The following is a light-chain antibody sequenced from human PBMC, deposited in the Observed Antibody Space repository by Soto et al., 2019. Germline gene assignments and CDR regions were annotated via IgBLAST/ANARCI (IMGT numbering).Light chain of an antibody. CDR3: QQYNKFPSLT. V-gene: IGKV3-15*01. Sequence: EIVMTQSPATLSVSPGERATLSCRASQSVSSNLAWYQQKPGQAPRLLIYGASTRATGIPARFSGSGSGTAFPLTIGSLQSEDFAVYYCQQYNKFPSLTFGGGTKVEIK. CDR1: QSVSSN. CDR2: GAS. J-gene: IGKJ4*01.